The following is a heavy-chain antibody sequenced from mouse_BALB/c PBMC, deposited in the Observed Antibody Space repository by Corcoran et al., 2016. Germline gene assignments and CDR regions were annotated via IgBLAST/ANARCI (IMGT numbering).Heavy chain of an antibody. CDR1: GFNIKDTY. Sequence: EVQQQQSGAELVKPGASVKLSCTASGFNIKDTYMHWVKQRPEQGLEWIGRIDPANGNTKYDPKFQGKATITADTSSNTAYLQLSSLTSEDTAVYYCARWLLRFLYFDYWGQGTTLTVSS. D-gene: IGHD2-3*01. J-gene: IGHJ2*01. CDR2: IDPANGNT. CDR3: ARWLLRFLYFDY. V-gene: IGHV14-3*02.